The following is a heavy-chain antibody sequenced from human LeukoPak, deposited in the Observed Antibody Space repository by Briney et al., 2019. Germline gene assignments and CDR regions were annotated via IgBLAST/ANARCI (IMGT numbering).Heavy chain of an antibody. Sequence: PSETLSLTCTVSGGSISSYYWSWIRQPPGKGLEWIGHIYYSGSTTYNPSLKSRVTISVDTSKNHFSLNLSSVTAADTAVYYCARHNGAVSGSFDYWGQGTLVTASS. CDR3: ARHNGAVSGSFDY. CDR1: GGSISSYY. J-gene: IGHJ4*02. V-gene: IGHV4-59*08. D-gene: IGHD6-19*01. CDR2: IYYSGST.